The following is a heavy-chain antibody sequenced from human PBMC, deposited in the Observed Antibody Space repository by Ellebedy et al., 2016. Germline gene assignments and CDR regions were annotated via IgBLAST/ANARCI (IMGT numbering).Heavy chain of an antibody. CDR3: ARARGDHAGIFDY. CDR1: GGSVSSDY. V-gene: IGHV4-59*02. D-gene: IGHD4-23*01. CDR2: VFHTGTT. Sequence: SETLSLTCNVSGGSVSSDYWNWIRRPPGKGLEWIGYVFHTGTTNYNPSLKSRVTMSVDTSKSQFSLKLSSVTAADTAVYYCARARGDHAGIFDYWGQGTLVTVSS. J-gene: IGHJ4*02.